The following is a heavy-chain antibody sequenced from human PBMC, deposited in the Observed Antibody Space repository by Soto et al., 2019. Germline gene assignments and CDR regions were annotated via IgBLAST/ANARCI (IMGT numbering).Heavy chain of an antibody. CDR3: ARRARPDFYYMDV. V-gene: IGHV3-64*01. Sequence: EVQLAESGGGLAQPGGSLRLSCAASGFTLSGYAMDWVRQAPGKGLEYVSGISSNGVGTYYANSVQGRFTISRDNSKNTVYLQMGSLRPEDMAVYYCARRARPDFYYMDVWGTGITVTDSS. D-gene: IGHD6-6*01. CDR1: GFTLSGYA. CDR2: ISSNGVGT. J-gene: IGHJ6*03.